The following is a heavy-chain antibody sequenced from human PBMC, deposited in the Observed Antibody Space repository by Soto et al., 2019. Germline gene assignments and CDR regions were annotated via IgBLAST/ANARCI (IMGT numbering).Heavy chain of an antibody. CDR1: GFTFDDYA. V-gene: IGHV3-9*01. J-gene: IGHJ4*02. CDR2: ISWNSARI. Sequence: GGSLRLSCAASGFTFDDYAMHWVRQAPGKGLEWVSGISWNSARIGYADSVKGRFTISRDNAKNSLYLQMNSLRVEDTALYYCAKAEQWLVPEFDYWGQGTLVTVSS. CDR3: AKAEQWLVPEFDY. D-gene: IGHD6-19*01.